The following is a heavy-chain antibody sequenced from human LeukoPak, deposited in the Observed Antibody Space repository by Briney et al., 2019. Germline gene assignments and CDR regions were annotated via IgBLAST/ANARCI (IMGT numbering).Heavy chain of an antibody. CDR3: ARLAADAFDF. CDR1: GGSISPYY. J-gene: IGHJ3*01. V-gene: IGHV4-59*01. D-gene: IGHD6-25*01. CDR2: IFYSGSA. Sequence: PSETLSLTCNVSGGSISPYYWSWIRQPPGKGLEWIGYIFYSGSANYNPSLKSRVTISLDTSKKQFSLKLSSVTAADTAVYYCARLAADAFDFWGQGTMVTVSS.